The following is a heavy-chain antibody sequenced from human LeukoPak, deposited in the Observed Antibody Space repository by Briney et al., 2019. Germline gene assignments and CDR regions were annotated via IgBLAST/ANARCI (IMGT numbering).Heavy chain of an antibody. D-gene: IGHD2-2*01. V-gene: IGHV3-23*01. CDR3: AKVRGVYCSSPACYYYDS. Sequence: PGGSLRLSCGASGFTFSSYAMSWVRQTPGRGLEWVAGVSPSGGRTLYADSVEGRFTISRDNSNDTVYLQLSSLRAEASALYYCAKVRGVYCSSPACYYYDSWGQGTPVTVSS. CDR2: VSPSGGRT. CDR1: GFTFSSYA. J-gene: IGHJ4*02.